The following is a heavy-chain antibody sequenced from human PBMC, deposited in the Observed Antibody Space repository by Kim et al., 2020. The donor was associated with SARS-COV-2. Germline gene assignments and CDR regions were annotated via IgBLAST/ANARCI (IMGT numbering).Heavy chain of an antibody. V-gene: IGHV3-21*06. D-gene: IGHD2-2*01. CDR3: ARGRDPLFPAANWFDP. CDR1: GFTFSSHS. CDR2: ISNSGSYI. J-gene: IGHJ5*02. Sequence: GGSLRLSCAASGFTFSSHSMNWVRQAPGKGLEWVSYISNSGSYIYYSGSVKGRFTTSRDNANNSLYLQMNSLRAEDTAVYYCARGRDPLFPAANWFDPRGQGTLVTVSS.